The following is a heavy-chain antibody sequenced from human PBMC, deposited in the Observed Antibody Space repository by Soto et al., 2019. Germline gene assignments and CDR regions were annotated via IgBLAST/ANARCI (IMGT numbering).Heavy chain of an antibody. Sequence: QVQLVQSGAEVKKPGASVKVSCKASGYTFTGYYMHWVRQAPGQGLKWMGWINPNSGGTNYAQKFQGRVTMTRDTSISTAYMELSRLRSDDTAVYYCARDSSDYSNYEGVFDYWGQGTLVTVSS. CDR2: INPNSGGT. CDR3: ARDSSDYSNYEGVFDY. V-gene: IGHV1-2*02. CDR1: GYTFTGYY. D-gene: IGHD4-4*01. J-gene: IGHJ4*02.